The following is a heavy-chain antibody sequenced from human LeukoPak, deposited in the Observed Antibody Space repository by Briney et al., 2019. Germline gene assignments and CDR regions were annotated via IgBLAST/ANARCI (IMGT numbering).Heavy chain of an antibody. Sequence: GGSLRLSCAASGFTFSSFAMSWVRQAPGKGLEWVSVIYSGGSTYYADSVKGRFTISRDNSKNTLYLQMNSLRAEDTAVYYCARQYSYGYMDVWGQGTTVTVSS. CDR2: IYSGGST. CDR3: ARQYSYGYMDV. CDR1: GFTFSSFA. D-gene: IGHD5-18*01. J-gene: IGHJ6*03. V-gene: IGHV3-66*04.